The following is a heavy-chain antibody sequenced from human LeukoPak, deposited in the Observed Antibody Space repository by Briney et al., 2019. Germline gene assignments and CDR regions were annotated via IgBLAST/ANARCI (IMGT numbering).Heavy chain of an antibody. CDR2: INPNSGGT. CDR3: ATRYDFWSDLTEDAFDI. D-gene: IGHD3-3*01. J-gene: IGHJ3*02. V-gene: IGHV1-2*02. Sequence: ASVKVSCKASGYTFTGYYMHWVRQAPGQRLEWMGWINPNSGGTNYAQKFQGRVTMTRDTSISTAYMELSRLRSDDTAVYYCATRYDFWSDLTEDAFDIWGQGTMVTVSS. CDR1: GYTFTGYY.